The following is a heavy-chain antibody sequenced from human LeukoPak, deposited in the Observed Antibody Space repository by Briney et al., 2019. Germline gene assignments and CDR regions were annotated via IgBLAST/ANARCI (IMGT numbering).Heavy chain of an antibody. D-gene: IGHD5-24*01. Sequence: SETLSLTCTVSGGSISSSSYYWGWIRQPPGKGLEWIGSIYYNGSTYYNPSLKSRVTISVDTSKNQFSLKLSSVTAADTAVYYCARSPRSEGYSHFYYYYGMDVWGQGTTVTVSS. CDR2: IYYNGST. J-gene: IGHJ6*02. V-gene: IGHV4-39*01. CDR1: GGSISSSSYY. CDR3: ARSPRSEGYSHFYYYYGMDV.